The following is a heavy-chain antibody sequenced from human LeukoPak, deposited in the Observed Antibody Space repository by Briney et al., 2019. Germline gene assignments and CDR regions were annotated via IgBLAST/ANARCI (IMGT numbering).Heavy chain of an antibody. CDR2: ISGSGGIT. J-gene: IGHJ4*02. CDR3: AKGLFPVVAANWFDY. D-gene: IGHD2-15*01. Sequence: GGSLRLSCAASGFTFSSYAMSWVRQAPGKGLEWVSVISGSGGITNYADSVKGRFTISRDKSKNTLYLQMNSLRAEDTAVYYCAKGLFPVVAANWFDYWGQGTLVTVSS. V-gene: IGHV3-23*01. CDR1: GFTFSSYA.